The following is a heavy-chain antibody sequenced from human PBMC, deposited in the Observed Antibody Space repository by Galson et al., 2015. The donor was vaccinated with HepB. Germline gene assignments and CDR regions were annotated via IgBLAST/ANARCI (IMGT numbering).Heavy chain of an antibody. Sequence: SLRLSCAASGFTFSDYDMNWIRQAPGKGLEWVSYTRSSNTAIYYADSVRGRFTISRDNAKNSLYLQMNSLRAEGTAVYYCARDVQVITMVQGVRTGIRYYYMDVWGKGTTVTVSS. D-gene: IGHD3-10*01. CDR2: TRSSNTAI. V-gene: IGHV3-11*01. CDR3: ARDVQVITMVQGVRTGIRYYYMDV. J-gene: IGHJ6*03. CDR1: GFTFSDYD.